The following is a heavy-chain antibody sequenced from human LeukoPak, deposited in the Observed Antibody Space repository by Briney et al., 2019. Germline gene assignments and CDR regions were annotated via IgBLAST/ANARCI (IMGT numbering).Heavy chain of an antibody. D-gene: IGHD6-13*01. J-gene: IGHJ3*02. V-gene: IGHV1-2*02. Sequence: ASVKVSCKASGYTFTSYGISWVRQAPGQGLEWMGWINPNSGGTNYAQKFQGRVTMTRDTSISTAYMELSRLRSDDTAVYYCAREGIAAHNDAFDIWGQGTMVTVSS. CDR1: GYTFTSYG. CDR3: AREGIAAHNDAFDI. CDR2: INPNSGGT.